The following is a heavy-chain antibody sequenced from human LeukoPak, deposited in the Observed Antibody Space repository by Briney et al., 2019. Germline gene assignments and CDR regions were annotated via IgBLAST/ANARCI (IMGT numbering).Heavy chain of an antibody. J-gene: IGHJ4*02. D-gene: IGHD6-19*01. V-gene: IGHV1-46*01. Sequence: GASVKVSCKASGYTFTSYYIHWVRQAPGQGPEWMGIINPSAGSTSYAQKFQGRVTMTRDMSTTTVYMELSSLRSEDTAVYYCARSAGWLVNHYFDSWGQGTLVTASS. CDR3: ARSAGWLVNHYFDS. CDR2: INPSAGST. CDR1: GYTFTSYY.